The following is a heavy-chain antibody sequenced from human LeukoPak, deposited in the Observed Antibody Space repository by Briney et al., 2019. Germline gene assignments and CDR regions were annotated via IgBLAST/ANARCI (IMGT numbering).Heavy chain of an antibody. CDR1: GFTFSNAW. V-gene: IGHV3-15*01. J-gene: IGHJ4*02. CDR3: TTGRLGIGDYFDY. D-gene: IGHD7-27*01. CDR2: IKSKTDGGTT. Sequence: GGSLRLSCAASGFTFSNAWMSWVRQAPGKGLEWVVRIKSKTDGGTTDYAAPVKGRFTISRDDSKNTLYLQMNSLKTEDTAVYYCTTGRLGIGDYFDYWGQGTLVTVSS.